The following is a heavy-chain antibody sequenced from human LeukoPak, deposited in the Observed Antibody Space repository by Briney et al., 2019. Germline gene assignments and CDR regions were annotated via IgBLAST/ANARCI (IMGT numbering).Heavy chain of an antibody. CDR3: AREVITIFGVVTGLDY. J-gene: IGHJ4*02. V-gene: IGHV4-30-4*08. CDR2: IYYSGST. Sequence: SQTLSLTYTVSGGSISSGDYYWSWIRQPPGKGLEWIGYIYYSGSTYYNPSLKSRVTISVDTSKNQFSLELSSVTAADTAVYYCAREVITIFGVVTGLDYWGQGTLVTVSS. CDR1: GGSISSGDYY. D-gene: IGHD3-3*01.